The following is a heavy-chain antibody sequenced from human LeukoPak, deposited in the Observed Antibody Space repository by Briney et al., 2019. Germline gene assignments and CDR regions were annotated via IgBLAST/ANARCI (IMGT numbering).Heavy chain of an antibody. V-gene: IGHV1-18*01. Sequence: ASVKVSCKASGYTLTSYGFSWVRQAPGHRLEWMGWISGYNGNTNYAQNLQGRVTMTIDTSTSTAYMELRSLRSDDTAVYYCARDPAFRGAQMEYWGQGTLVTVSS. CDR3: ARDPAFRGAQMEY. CDR2: ISGYNGNT. D-gene: IGHD3-10*01. CDR1: GYTLTSYG. J-gene: IGHJ4*02.